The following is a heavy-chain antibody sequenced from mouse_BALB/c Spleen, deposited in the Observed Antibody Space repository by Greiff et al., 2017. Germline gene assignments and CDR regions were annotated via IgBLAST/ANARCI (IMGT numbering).Heavy chain of an antibody. CDR3: TRDYGYRYFDV. CDR1: GYTFTSYY. Sequence: VQLQQSGAELVKPGASVKLSCKASGYTFTSYYMYWVKQRPGQGLEWIGEINPSNGGTNFNEKFKSKATLTVDKSSSTAYMQLSSLTSEDSAVYYCTRDYGYRYFDVWGAGTTVTVSS. CDR2: INPSNGGT. V-gene: IGHV1S81*02. J-gene: IGHJ1*01. D-gene: IGHD1-1*01.